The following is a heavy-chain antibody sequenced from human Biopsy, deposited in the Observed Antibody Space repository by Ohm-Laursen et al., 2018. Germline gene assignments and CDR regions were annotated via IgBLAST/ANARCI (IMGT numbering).Heavy chain of an antibody. Sequence: SVKVSCKLSGYAVTEFSMHWVRQAPGKGLEWMGGFAPENGKTIYAQKFQGRITMTEDTSTDTAYMELSSLRSEDTAVYYCAADINVWNVNYWGQGTQVTVSS. V-gene: IGHV1-24*01. D-gene: IGHD1-1*01. CDR1: GYAVTEFS. CDR2: FAPENGKT. CDR3: AADINVWNVNY. J-gene: IGHJ4*02.